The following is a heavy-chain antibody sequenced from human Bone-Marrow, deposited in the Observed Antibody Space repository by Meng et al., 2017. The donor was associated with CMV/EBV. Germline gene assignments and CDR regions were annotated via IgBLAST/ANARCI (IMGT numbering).Heavy chain of an antibody. Sequence: ASVKVSCKASGYTFTGYYMHWVRQAPGQGLEWMGWINPNSGGTNYAQKFQGRVTMTRDTSISTAYMELGRLRSDDTAVYFCARALIRGVRIDYWGQGTLVTVSS. CDR1: GYTFTGYY. CDR3: ARALIRGVRIDY. D-gene: IGHD3-10*01. CDR2: INPNSGGT. J-gene: IGHJ4*02. V-gene: IGHV1-2*02.